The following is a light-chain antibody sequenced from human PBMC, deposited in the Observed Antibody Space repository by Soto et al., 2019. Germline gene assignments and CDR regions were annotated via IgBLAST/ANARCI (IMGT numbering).Light chain of an antibody. CDR3: QQYGSSRT. J-gene: IGKJ1*01. CDR2: GAS. Sequence: EIVLTQSPGTLSLSPGERATLSCRASQTISTNYLAWYQQKPGQAPRLLIYGASTRATGIADRFSGSGSGTDFTLTISRLESGDFAVYYCQQYGSSRTFGQGTKVEVK. CDR1: QTISTNY. V-gene: IGKV3-20*01.